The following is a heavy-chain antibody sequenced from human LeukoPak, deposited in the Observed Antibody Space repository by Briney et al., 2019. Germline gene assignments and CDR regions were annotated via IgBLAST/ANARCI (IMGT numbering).Heavy chain of an antibody. J-gene: IGHJ3*01. CDR1: GFTFSDYY. CDR3: ARDLTGTYAFDF. CDR2: ISGSGRTI. V-gene: IGHV3-11*04. D-gene: IGHD4-17*01. Sequence: GGSLRLSCAASGFTFSDYYMSWFRQAPGKGLEWLSHISGSGRTIYYADSVKGRHTVSRDTAKNSLYLQMNTLRAEDTAVYYCARDLTGTYAFDFWGQGTMVTVSS.